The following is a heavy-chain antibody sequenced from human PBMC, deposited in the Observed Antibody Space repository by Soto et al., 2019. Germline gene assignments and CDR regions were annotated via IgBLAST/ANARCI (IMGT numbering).Heavy chain of an antibody. V-gene: IGHV1-2*04. D-gene: IGHD2-2*01. Sequence: GASVKVSCKASGYTFTGYYMHWARQAPGQGLERMGWINPNSGGTNYAQKFQGWVTMTRDTSISTAYMELSRLRSDDTAVYYCARVQAMLHDAFDIWGQGTMVTVSS. J-gene: IGHJ3*02. CDR2: INPNSGGT. CDR3: ARVQAMLHDAFDI. CDR1: GYTFTGYY.